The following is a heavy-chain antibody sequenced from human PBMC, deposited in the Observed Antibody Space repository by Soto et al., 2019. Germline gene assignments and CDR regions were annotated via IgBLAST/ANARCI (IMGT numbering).Heavy chain of an antibody. J-gene: IGHJ4*02. CDR2: ISYDGSNK. Sequence: GGSLRLSCAASGFTFSSYGMHWVRQAPGKGLEWVAVISYDGSNKYYADSVKGRFTISRDNSKNTLYLQMNSLRAEDTALYYCAKCRALFGDARTGGQGTLVTVSS. CDR3: AKCRALFGDART. CDR1: GFTFSSYG. V-gene: IGHV3-30*18. D-gene: IGHD3-10*02.